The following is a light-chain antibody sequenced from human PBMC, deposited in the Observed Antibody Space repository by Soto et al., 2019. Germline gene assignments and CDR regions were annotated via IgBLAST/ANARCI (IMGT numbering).Light chain of an antibody. CDR3: KQSYRTPWT. CDR2: AAS. J-gene: IGKJ1*01. CDR1: QSISSY. Sequence: DIQMTQSPSSLSASVGDRVTITCRASQSISSYLNWYQQKPGKAPKLLIYAASSLQSGVPSRFSGRGSGTDFTLTISSLQPEDFATYYCKQSYRTPWTFGQGTRGNIK. V-gene: IGKV1-39*01.